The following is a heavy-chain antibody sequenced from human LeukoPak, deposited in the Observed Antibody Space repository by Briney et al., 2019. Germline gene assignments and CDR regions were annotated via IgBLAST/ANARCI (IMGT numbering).Heavy chain of an antibody. Sequence: GGSLILSCTVSGFTVSSNSMSCVRHPPGQGLEWVSFTYRDNTHYSHSVKRRVTISRHNDKNTLYLHMKSRRAEATAPYHCARRAGAYSHSYDYWGQGTLVTVSS. CDR1: GFTVSSNS. CDR2: TYRDNT. D-gene: IGHD4/OR15-4a*01. CDR3: ARRAGAYSHSYDY. V-gene: IGHV3-53*04. J-gene: IGHJ4*02.